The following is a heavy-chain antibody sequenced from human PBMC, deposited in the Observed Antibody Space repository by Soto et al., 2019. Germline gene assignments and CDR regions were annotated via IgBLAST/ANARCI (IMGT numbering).Heavy chain of an antibody. V-gene: IGHV1-8*01. Sequence: QVQLVQSGAEVKKPGASVKVSCKASGYTFTNYDINWVRQATGQGLEWMGWMNPNSGNTGSAQKFQRRITMTRDTSTGTAYMELTSLRYEDTAVYYCARVWGTIDYWGQGTLVTVSS. CDR1: GYTFTNYD. J-gene: IGHJ4*02. D-gene: IGHD3-16*01. CDR3: ARVWGTIDY. CDR2: MNPNSGNT.